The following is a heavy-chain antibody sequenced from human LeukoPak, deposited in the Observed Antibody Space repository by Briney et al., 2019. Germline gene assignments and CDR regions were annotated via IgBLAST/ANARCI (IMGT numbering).Heavy chain of an antibody. CDR3: ARDQRFLEFDY. CDR1: GFTFSSYW. V-gene: IGHV3-30*03. J-gene: IGHJ4*02. D-gene: IGHD3-10*01. Sequence: GGSLRLSCAASGFTFSSYWMSWVRQAPGKGLEWVAVISYDGSNKYYADSVKGRFTISRDNANNSVFLQMNSLRAEDTAVYYCARDQRFLEFDYWGQGTLVTVSS. CDR2: ISYDGSNK.